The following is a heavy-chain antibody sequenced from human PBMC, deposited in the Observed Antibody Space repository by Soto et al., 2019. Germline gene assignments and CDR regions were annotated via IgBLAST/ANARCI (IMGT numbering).Heavy chain of an antibody. Sequence: GGSLRLSCAASGFTFSSYGMHWVRQAPGKGLEWVAVISYDGSNKYYADSVKGRFTISRDNSKNTLYLQMNSLRAEDTAVYYCASNNMEDILTGFSEDYWGQGTMVTVSS. CDR1: GFTFSSYG. D-gene: IGHD3-9*01. CDR3: ASNNMEDILTGFSEDY. CDR2: ISYDGSNK. J-gene: IGHJ4*02. V-gene: IGHV3-30*03.